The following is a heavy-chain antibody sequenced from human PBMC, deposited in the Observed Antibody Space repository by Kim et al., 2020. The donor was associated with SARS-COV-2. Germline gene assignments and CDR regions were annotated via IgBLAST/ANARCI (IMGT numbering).Heavy chain of an antibody. V-gene: IGHV4-34*01. CDR3: ARYYNSGSFNWFDP. Sequence: NSSLKSRVTISGDTSKSQFSRKLSSVTAADTAVYYCARYYNSGSFNWFDPWGQGTLVTVSS. J-gene: IGHJ5*02. D-gene: IGHD3-10*01.